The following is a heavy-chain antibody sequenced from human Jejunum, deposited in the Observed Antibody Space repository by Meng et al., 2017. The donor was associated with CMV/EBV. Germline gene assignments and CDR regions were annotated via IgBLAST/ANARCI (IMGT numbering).Heavy chain of an antibody. D-gene: IGHD2-2*02. J-gene: IGHJ6*02. CDR3: ARDDGSGEYRMISYGMDV. Sequence: SASYLSWIRKAPGKGLEWLSSISSSGQTIDYADSVKGRFTISRDNAKNSVHLQINNLRAEDTAVYYCARDDGSGEYRMISYGMDVWGQGTTVTVSS. V-gene: IGHV3-11*01. CDR2: ISSSGQTI. CDR1: SASY.